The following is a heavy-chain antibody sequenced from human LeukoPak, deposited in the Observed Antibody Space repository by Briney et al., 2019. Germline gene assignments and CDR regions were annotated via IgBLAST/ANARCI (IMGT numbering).Heavy chain of an antibody. CDR3: ATNLELELRRY. Sequence: GGSLRLSCAASGFTFSAYGMNWVRQAPGKGLEWLSSISSSSNYIYYADSVKGRFTISRDNAKNSLYLQMNSLRAEDTAVYYCATNLELELRRYWGQGTLVTVSS. J-gene: IGHJ4*02. CDR1: GFTFSAYG. CDR2: ISSSSNYI. D-gene: IGHD1-7*01. V-gene: IGHV3-21*04.